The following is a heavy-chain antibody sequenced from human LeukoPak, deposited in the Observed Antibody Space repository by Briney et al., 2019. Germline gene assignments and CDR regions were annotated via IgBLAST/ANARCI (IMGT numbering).Heavy chain of an antibody. D-gene: IGHD3-3*01. Sequence: ASVKVSCKASGYTFTGYYMHWVRQAPGQGLEWMGWINPNSGGTNYAQKFQGRVTMTRDTSISTAYMELSRLRSDDTAVYYCASAPNYDFWSGWFDFWGQGALVTVSS. V-gene: IGHV1-2*02. CDR3: ASAPNYDFWSGWFDF. CDR2: INPNSGGT. J-gene: IGHJ4*02. CDR1: GYTFTGYY.